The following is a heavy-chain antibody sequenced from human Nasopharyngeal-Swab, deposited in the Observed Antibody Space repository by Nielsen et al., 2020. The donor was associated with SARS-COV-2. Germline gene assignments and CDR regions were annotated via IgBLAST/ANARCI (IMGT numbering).Heavy chain of an antibody. V-gene: IGHV3-30-3*01. CDR1: GFSFSSSA. CDR2: TSFDGNSK. J-gene: IGHJ4*02. CDR3: ARDAVAAARHLNYFDY. D-gene: IGHD6-6*01. Sequence: GGSLRLSCAASGFSFSSSAMHWVRQAPGKGLEWVAVTSFDGNSKFYADSVKGRFTISRDSSKNTLYLQMNTLRPEDTAVYYCARDAVAAARHLNYFDYWGQGTLVSVSS.